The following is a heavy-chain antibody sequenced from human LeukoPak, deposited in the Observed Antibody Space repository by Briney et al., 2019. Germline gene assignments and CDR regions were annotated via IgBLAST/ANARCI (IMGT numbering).Heavy chain of an antibody. CDR3: ARRYGSGWYDY. CDR2: IYSGGST. V-gene: IGHV3-53*01. D-gene: IGHD6-19*01. Sequence: GGSLRLSCAASGFTVSSNYMSWVRQAPGKGLEWVSFIYSGGSTYYADSVKGRFTISRDNSKNTLYLQMNSLRAEDTAVYYCARRYGSGWYDYWGQGTQVTVSS. CDR1: GFTVSSNY. J-gene: IGHJ4*02.